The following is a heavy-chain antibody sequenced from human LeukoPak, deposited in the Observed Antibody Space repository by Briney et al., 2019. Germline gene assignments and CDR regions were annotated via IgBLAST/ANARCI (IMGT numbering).Heavy chain of an antibody. V-gene: IGHV4-59*01. CDR2: IYYRGST. CDR1: GGSISSDY. D-gene: IGHD3-22*01. J-gene: IGHJ4*02. Sequence: SETLSLTCTVSGGSISSDYWSWIRQPPGKGLEWIGYIYYRGSTNYNPSLKSRVTISVDTSKNQFSLKLSSVTAADTAVYYCARLSGYSSGHYYSDYWGQGTLVTVSP. CDR3: ARLSGYSSGHYYSDY.